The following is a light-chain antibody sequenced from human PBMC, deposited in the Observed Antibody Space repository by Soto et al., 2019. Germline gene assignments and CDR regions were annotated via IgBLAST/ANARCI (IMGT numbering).Light chain of an antibody. V-gene: IGKV3-11*01. Sequence: EIVLTQSPATLSLSPGERATLSCRASQNISSYLAWYQQNPVQAPRQLIYDASNRATGIPPRFSGSGSGTDFTLTSSSLTPEDLGVYYCQQRSNWPPWTFGQGTKVEIK. CDR2: DAS. J-gene: IGKJ1*01. CDR3: QQRSNWPPWT. CDR1: QNISSY.